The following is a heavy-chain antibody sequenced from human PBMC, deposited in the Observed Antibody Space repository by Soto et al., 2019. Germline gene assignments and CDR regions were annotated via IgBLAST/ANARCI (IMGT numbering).Heavy chain of an antibody. J-gene: IGHJ4*02. CDR2: INRSGST. V-gene: IGHV4-34*01. D-gene: IGHD4-17*01. CDR3: ARGGLTTVPPLT. CDR1: GGSGSGYY. Sequence: QMQLQQWGAGLLKPSETLSLTCAVYGGSGSGYYYSWIRQPPGKGLEWIGEINRSGSTNYNPSLKSRATISVDTSKNQFSLALSSVTAADTAIYCCARGGLTTVPPLTWGQGTLVTVSS.